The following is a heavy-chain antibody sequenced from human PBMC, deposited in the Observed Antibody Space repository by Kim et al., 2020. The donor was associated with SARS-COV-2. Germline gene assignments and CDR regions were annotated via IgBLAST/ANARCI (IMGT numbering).Heavy chain of an antibody. J-gene: IGHJ4*02. D-gene: IGHD2-15*01. V-gene: IGHV3-7*03. Sequence: GGSLRLSCAASGFILNNHWMTWVRQAPGKGLEWVANINQDGTKEDYVDSVKGRFTISRDNARNSVYLQMNSLGAEDTAMYYCARDGRGGGQDIKDYYSYFIDHRGQGTLVTVFS. CDR3: ARDGRGGGQDIKDYYSYFIDH. CDR1: GFILNNHW. CDR2: INQDGTKE.